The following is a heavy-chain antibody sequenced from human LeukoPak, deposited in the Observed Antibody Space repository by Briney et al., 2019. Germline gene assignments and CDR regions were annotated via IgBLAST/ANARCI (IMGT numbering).Heavy chain of an antibody. CDR2: IRGSGGST. J-gene: IGHJ3*02. V-gene: IGHV3-23*01. D-gene: IGHD3-10*01. CDR1: GFPFSSCA. CDR3: AKKFDGSGIVGHGFDI. Sequence: GGSLRLSCAASGFPFSSCAMSWVRQAPGKGLEWVSGIRGSGGSTKYADSVKGRLTISRDNSKDTLYLQMNSLRTEDTALYYCAKKFDGSGIVGHGFDIWGQGTMVTVSS.